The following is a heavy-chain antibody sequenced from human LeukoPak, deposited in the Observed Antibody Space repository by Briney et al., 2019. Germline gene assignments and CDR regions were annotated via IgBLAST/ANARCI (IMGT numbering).Heavy chain of an antibody. CDR1: GYTLTELS. V-gene: IGHV1-24*01. J-gene: IGHJ4*02. Sequence: ASVKVSCKVSGYTLTELSMHWVRQAPGKGLEWMGGFDPEDGETIYAQKFQGRVTMTEDTSTDTAYMELSSLRSEDTAVYYCAADRRCGFGDQAECRDYWGQGTLVTVSS. CDR2: FDPEDGET. D-gene: IGHD3-10*01. CDR3: AADRRCGFGDQAECRDY.